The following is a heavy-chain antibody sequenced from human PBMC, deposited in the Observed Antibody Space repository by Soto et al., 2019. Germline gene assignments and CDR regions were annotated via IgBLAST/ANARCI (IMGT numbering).Heavy chain of an antibody. CDR1: GDSVSSYSAA. J-gene: IGHJ6*03. CDR2: TYYRTRWYY. Sequence: SQTLSLTCVISGDSVSSYSAAWNWIRQSPSRGLEWLGRTYYRTRWYYDYAVSVRSRITVNPDTSKNQFSLQLTSVTPEDTAVYYCAGTTSHYWYYMDVWGKGTTVTVSS. CDR3: AGTTSHYWYYMDV. D-gene: IGHD1-7*01. V-gene: IGHV6-1*01.